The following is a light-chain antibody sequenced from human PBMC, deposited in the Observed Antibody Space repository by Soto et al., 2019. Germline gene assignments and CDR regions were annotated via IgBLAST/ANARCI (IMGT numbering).Light chain of an antibody. V-gene: IGKV3-20*01. CDR1: QSVPNNY. J-gene: IGKJ1*01. Sequence: EIGLTQSPGTLSLSPGERATLSCRASQSVPNNYLAWYQHKPGQAPRLLIYAASSRAAGTPDRFSGSGSGTDFTLTGSRLEPEDFTVYFCQQCGSSPWTFGQGTKV. CDR3: QQCGSSPWT. CDR2: AAS.